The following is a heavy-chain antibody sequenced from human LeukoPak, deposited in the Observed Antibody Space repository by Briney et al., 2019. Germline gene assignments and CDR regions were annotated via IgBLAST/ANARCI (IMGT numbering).Heavy chain of an antibody. J-gene: IGHJ4*02. CDR1: GGSISSYY. V-gene: IGHV4-59*08. CDR3: ARHASSSNFDY. D-gene: IGHD6-13*01. CDR2: IYYSGST. Sequence: PSETLSLTCTVSGGSISSYYWSWIRQPPGKGLEWIGYIYYSGSTNYNPSLKSRVTISVDTSKNQFSLKPSSVTAADTAVYYCARHASSSNFDYWGQGTLVTVSS.